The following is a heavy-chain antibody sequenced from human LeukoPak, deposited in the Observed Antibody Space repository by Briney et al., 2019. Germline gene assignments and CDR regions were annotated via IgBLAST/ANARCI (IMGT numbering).Heavy chain of an antibody. D-gene: IGHD3-10*01. CDR3: ASHQYGSGSYYHDY. J-gene: IGHJ4*02. Sequence: SETLSLTCTVSGGSINNPNYYWSWIRQPAGKGLEWIGRISITGSTSYGPSLKSRVIISIDTSKNQFSLRLSSATAADTAVYYCASHQYGSGSYYHDYWGQGALVTVSS. CDR2: ISITGST. V-gene: IGHV4-61*02. CDR1: GGSINNPNYY.